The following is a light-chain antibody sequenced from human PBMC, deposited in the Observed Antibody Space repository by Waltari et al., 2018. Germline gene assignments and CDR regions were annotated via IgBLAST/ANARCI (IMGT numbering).Light chain of an antibody. CDR3: GSYTSSDTWI. J-gene: IGLJ2*01. V-gene: IGLV2-14*03. CDR1: SDDVGGYDY. Sequence: QSALTQPASVSGSPGQSITISCTGTSDDVGGYDYVSWYQHHPGKAPKLIIYDVSERPSGVSNRFSGSRSANTAYLAISGLQAEDEAHYYCGSYTSSDTWIFGGGTKLTVL. CDR2: DVS.